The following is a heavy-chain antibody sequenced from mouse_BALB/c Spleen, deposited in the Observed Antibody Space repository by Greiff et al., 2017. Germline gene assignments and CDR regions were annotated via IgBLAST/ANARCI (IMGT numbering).Heavy chain of an antibody. D-gene: IGHD1-1*01. CDR3: ARDGSTLNFDY. Sequence: EVKVEESGAELVKPGASVKLSCTASGFNIKDTYMHWVKQRPEQGLEWIGRIDPANGNTKYDPKFQGKATITADTSSNTAYLQLSSLTSEDTAVYYCARDGSTLNFDYWGQGTTLTVSS. CDR1: GFNIKDTY. J-gene: IGHJ2*01. V-gene: IGHV14-3*02. CDR2: IDPANGNT.